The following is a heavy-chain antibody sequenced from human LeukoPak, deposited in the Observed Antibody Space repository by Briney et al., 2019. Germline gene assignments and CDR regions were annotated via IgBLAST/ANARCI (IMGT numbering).Heavy chain of an antibody. J-gene: IGHJ5*02. D-gene: IGHD6-19*01. CDR1: GGTFSSNA. V-gene: IGHV1-69*05. CDR3: ARDRRSSGWYWFDP. Sequence: AASVKVSCKASGGTFSSNAISWVRQAPGQGLEWMGGIIPIFGTANYAQKFQGRVTITTDESTSTAYMELSSLRSEDTAVYYCARDRRSSGWYWFDPWGQGTLVTVSS. CDR2: IIPIFGTA.